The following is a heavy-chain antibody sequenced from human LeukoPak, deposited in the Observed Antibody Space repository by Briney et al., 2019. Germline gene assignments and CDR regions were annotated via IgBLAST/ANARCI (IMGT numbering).Heavy chain of an antibody. CDR1: GFTLSTHG. D-gene: IGHD1-26*01. CDR2: MWYDGSRE. Sequence: GGSLRLSCAASGFTLSTHGVHWVRQAPGKGLEWVAGMWYDGSREDYADSVKGRFTISRDMSKNTLNLQMNSLRVEDTAMFYCARDLSFGSLDFRGQGTLVTVSS. CDR3: ARDLSFGSLDF. J-gene: IGHJ4*02. V-gene: IGHV3-33*01.